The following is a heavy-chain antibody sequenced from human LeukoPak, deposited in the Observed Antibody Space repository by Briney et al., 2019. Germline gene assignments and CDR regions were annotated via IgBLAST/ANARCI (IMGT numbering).Heavy chain of an antibody. V-gene: IGHV3-7*01. CDR3: ARAPDTARFDP. CDR1: GFTFSSYW. J-gene: IGHJ5*02. CDR2: IKQGGSEK. Sequence: GGSLRLSCAASGFTFSSYWMSWVRQAPGKGLEWVANIKQGGSEKYYVDSVKGRFTISRDNAKNSVYLQMNSLRVGDTAVYYCARAPDTARFDPWGQGTLVTVSS. D-gene: IGHD5-18*01.